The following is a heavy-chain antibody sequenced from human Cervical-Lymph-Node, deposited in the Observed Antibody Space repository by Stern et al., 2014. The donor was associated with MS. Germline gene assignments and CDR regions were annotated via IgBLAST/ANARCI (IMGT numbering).Heavy chain of an antibody. CDR3: ARDRYGDYVDYYYGMDV. CDR2: IYYSGST. J-gene: IGHJ6*02. V-gene: IGHV4-59*01. D-gene: IGHD4-17*01. CDR1: GGSISSYY. Sequence: QVQLLESGPGLVKPSETLSLTCTVSGGSISSYYWSWIRQPPGKGLEWLGYIYYSGSTNYNPSLKSRVTISVDTSKNQFSLKLSSVTAADTAVYYCARDRYGDYVDYYYGMDVWGQGTTVTVSS.